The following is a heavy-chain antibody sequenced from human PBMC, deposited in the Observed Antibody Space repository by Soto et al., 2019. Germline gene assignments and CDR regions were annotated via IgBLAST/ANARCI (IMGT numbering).Heavy chain of an antibody. J-gene: IGHJ5*02. CDR3: VQGRYPTMASPLDH. CDR1: GFTFDYCS. CDR2: ISWDSGTI. Sequence: EVQLVESGGGLVQPGKSLRLSCVASGFTFDYCSMHWVRQAPGKGLEWVSGISWDSGTIGYADSVKGRFSISRDGAKNSLYLQMNSLRVEDAALYYCVQGRYPTMASPLDHWGQGTLVTVSS. V-gene: IGHV3-9*01. D-gene: IGHD5-12*01.